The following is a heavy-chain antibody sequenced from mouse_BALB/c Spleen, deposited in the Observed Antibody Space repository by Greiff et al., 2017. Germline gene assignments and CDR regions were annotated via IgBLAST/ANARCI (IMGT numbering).Heavy chain of an antibody. D-gene: IGHD2-10*01. V-gene: IGHV1-69*02. J-gene: IGHJ4*01. CDR1: GYTFTSYW. Sequence: VQLQQSGAELVKPGASVKLSCKASGYTFTSYWMHWVKQRPGQGLEWIGEIDPSDSYTNYNQKFKGKATLTVDKSSSTAYMQLSSLTSEDSAVYYCARAYYGLYAMDYWGQGTSVTVSS. CDR2: IDPSDSYT. CDR3: ARAYYGLYAMDY.